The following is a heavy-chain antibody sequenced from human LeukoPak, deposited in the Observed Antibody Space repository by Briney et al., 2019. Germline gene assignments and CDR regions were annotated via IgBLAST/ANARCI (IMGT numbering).Heavy chain of an antibody. J-gene: IGHJ5*02. CDR1: GFTFSSYA. CDR3: ARDYYGLNWFDP. V-gene: IGHV3-30*04. Sequence: GSLRLSCAASGFTFSSYAMHWVRQAPGKGLEWVAVISYDGSNKYYADSVKGRFTISRDNSKNTLYLQMNSLRAEDTAVYYCARDYYGLNWFDPWGQGTLVTVSS. D-gene: IGHD3-10*01. CDR2: ISYDGSNK.